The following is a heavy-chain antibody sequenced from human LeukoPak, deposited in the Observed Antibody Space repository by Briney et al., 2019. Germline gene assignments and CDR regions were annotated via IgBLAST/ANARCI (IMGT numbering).Heavy chain of an antibody. CDR2: IFHSGSI. J-gene: IGHJ3*01. V-gene: IGHV4-38-2*01. CDR3: ARMGVSYYYDSSTYYPVAFDV. D-gene: IGHD3-22*01. CDR1: GYSISGGYY. Sequence: SETLSLTCAVSGYSISGGYYWGWIRQSPGKGLEWIATIFHSGSIYYNPSLKSRVTLSVDTSTNQFSLKLNSVTAADAAVYYCARMGVSYYYDSSTYYPVAFDVWGQGTMVTVSS.